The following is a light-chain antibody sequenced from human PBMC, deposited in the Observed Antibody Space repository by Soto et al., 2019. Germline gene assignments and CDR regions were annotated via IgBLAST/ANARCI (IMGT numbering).Light chain of an antibody. CDR2: GAS. CDR3: QQYNKWPLT. J-gene: IGKJ1*01. Sequence: EVVLAQSPVTLSVSPGDGTALSCRASQSVGNNLAWYQQKPGQAPRLLVYGASTRAPGVPARFSGSGSGTEFTLTISSLGSEDFAVYFCQQYNKWPLTFGQGTKVEIK. CDR1: QSVGNN. V-gene: IGKV3-15*01.